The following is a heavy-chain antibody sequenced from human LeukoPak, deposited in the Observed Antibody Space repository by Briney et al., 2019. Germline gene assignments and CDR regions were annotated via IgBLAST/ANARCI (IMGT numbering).Heavy chain of an antibody. CDR1: GGSFSGYY. D-gene: IGHD3-3*01. J-gene: IGHJ6*03. Sequence: SETLSLTCAVYGGSFSGYYWSWIRQPPGKGLEWIGEINHSGSTNYNPSLKSRVTISVDTSKNQFSLKLSSVTAADTAVYYCARVYYDFWSGSQYCMDVWGKGTTVTVSS. CDR2: INHSGST. V-gene: IGHV4-34*01. CDR3: ARVYYDFWSGSQYCMDV.